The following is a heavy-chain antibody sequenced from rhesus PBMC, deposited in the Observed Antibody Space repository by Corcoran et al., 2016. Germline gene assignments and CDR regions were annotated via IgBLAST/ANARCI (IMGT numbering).Heavy chain of an antibody. CDR3: ARVQVTIFVLHSGPFDY. Sequence: QVTLKESGPALVKPTQTPTLTCTFSGFSLSTSGLGVGWIREHSRKPLEWLALIYWDDVKRYRTSLKSSLTISKDTSKNQVVLTMTNMDPVDTATYYCARVQVTIFVLHSGPFDYWGQGVLVTVSS. J-gene: IGHJ4*01. V-gene: IGHV2-1*01. CDR2: IYWDDVK. D-gene: IGHD3-3*01. CDR1: GFSLSTSGLG.